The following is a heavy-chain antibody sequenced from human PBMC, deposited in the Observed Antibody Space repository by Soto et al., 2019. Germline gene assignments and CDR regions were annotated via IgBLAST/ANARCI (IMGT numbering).Heavy chain of an antibody. Sequence: GWSLRLSCAASGFTFSSYWMSGARQAPGKGLEWVANIKQDGSEKYYVDSVKGRFTISRDNAKNSLYLQMNSLRAEDTAVYYCARRYQLARGAYYYYMDVWGKGTTVTVS. CDR3: ARRYQLARGAYYYYMDV. V-gene: IGHV3-7*01. D-gene: IGHD2-2*01. J-gene: IGHJ6*03. CDR2: IKQDGSEK. CDR1: GFTFSSYW.